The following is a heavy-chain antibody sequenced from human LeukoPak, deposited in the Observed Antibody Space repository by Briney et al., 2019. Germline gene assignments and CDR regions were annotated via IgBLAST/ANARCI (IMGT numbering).Heavy chain of an antibody. CDR2: IYYSGST. V-gene: IGHV4-39*01. D-gene: IGHD2-8*01. CDR3: ARQIVLMVYAIRYFDY. CDR1: GGSISSSSYY. J-gene: IGHJ4*02. Sequence: SGTLSLTCTVSGGSISSSSYYWGWIRQPPGKGLEWIGSIYYSGSTYYNPSLKSRVTISVDPSKNQFSLKLSSVTAADTAVYYCARQIVLMVYAIRYFDYWGQGTLVTVSS.